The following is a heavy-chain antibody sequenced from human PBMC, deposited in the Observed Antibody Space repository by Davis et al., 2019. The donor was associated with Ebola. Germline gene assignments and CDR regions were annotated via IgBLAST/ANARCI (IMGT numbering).Heavy chain of an antibody. CDR2: IYYSGST. D-gene: IGHD3-10*01. V-gene: IGHV4-59*08. CDR1: GGSISSYY. J-gene: IGHJ5*02. Sequence: MPGGSLRLSCTVSGGSISSYYWSWIRQPPGKGLEWIGYIYYSGSTNYNPSLKSRVTISVDTSKNQFSLKLSSVTAADTAVYYCARTYYYGSGIYNWFDPWGQGTLVTVSS. CDR3: ARTYYYGSGIYNWFDP.